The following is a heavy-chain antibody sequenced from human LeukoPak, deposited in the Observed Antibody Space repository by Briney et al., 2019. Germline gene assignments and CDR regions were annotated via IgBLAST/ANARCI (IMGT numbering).Heavy chain of an antibody. CDR1: GFTFSSYA. Sequence: PGGSLRLSCAASGFTFSSYAMSWVRQAPGKGLEWVANIKQDGSEKYYVDSVKGRFTISRDNAKNSLYLQMNSLRAEDTAVYYCARERSGYDGYYYYYMDVWGKGTTVTISS. D-gene: IGHD5-12*01. CDR2: IKQDGSEK. CDR3: ARERSGYDGYYYYYMDV. J-gene: IGHJ6*03. V-gene: IGHV3-7*01.